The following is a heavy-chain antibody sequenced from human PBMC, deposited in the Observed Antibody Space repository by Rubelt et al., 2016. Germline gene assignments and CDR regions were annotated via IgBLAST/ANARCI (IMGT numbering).Heavy chain of an antibody. Sequence: QAPGKGLEWMGGFEPEDGETIYAQKFQGRVTMTEDTSTDTAYMELSSLRSEDTAVYYCATTGRSWDWGQGTLVTVSS. V-gene: IGHV1-24*01. CDR3: ATTGRSWD. CDR2: FEPEDGET. D-gene: IGHD6-13*01. J-gene: IGHJ4*02.